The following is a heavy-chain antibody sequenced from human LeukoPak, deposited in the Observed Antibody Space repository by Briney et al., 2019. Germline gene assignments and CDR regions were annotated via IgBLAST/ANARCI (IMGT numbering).Heavy chain of an antibody. J-gene: IGHJ4*02. V-gene: IGHV4-59*01. CDR1: GGSISNY. CDR2: VENTGST. CDR3: ARAVGDSGHGRYFDY. Sequence: SETLSLTCTVSGGSISNYWSWSLQPPGKGLEGIGNVENTGSTNYNPSLESRVNISVDTSKTHFSLRLSSVTAADTAVYYCARAVGDSGHGRYFDYWGQGTLVTVSS. D-gene: IGHD5-12*01.